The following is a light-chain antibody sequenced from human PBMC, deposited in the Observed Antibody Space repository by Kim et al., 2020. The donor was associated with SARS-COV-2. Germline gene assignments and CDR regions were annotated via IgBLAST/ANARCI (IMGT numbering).Light chain of an antibody. CDR3: CSFAGTGIYV. J-gene: IGLJ1*01. Sequence: GPSITISCTGTNTDIGSYNSVSWYQHYPGKAPKLIIYEVTKRPSGVSSRFSGSKSGVTASLTISGLQAEDEADYYCCSFAGTGIYVFGTGTKVTVL. CDR1: NTDIGSYNS. CDR2: EVT. V-gene: IGLV2-23*02.